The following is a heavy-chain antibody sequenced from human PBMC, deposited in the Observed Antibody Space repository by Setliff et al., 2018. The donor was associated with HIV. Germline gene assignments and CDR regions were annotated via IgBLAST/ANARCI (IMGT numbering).Heavy chain of an antibody. CDR3: ATPMFPNYHDNSVLID. Sequence: ASVKVSCKTSGGTLSNYVITWVRQAPGQGLEWMGYLNPKSGDTGSAQRFQDRLTITADTSVSTAYLELGSLRSDDTAVYYCATPMFPNYHDNSVLIDWGQGTPVTVSS. J-gene: IGHJ1*01. CDR1: GGTLSNYV. CDR2: LNPKSGDT. V-gene: IGHV1-8*03. D-gene: IGHD3-22*01.